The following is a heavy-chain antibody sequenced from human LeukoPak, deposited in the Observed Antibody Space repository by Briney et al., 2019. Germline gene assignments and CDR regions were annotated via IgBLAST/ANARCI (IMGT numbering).Heavy chain of an antibody. CDR3: ARHILTGFYYYYGMDV. Sequence: KPSETLSLTCTVSGGSISSYYWSWIRQPPGKGLEWIGYIYYSGSTNYNPSLKSRVTISVDTSKNQFSLKLSSVTAADTAVYYCARHILTGFYYYYGMDVWAKGPRSPSP. CDR2: IYYSGST. J-gene: IGHJ6*02. D-gene: IGHD3-9*01. CDR1: GGSISSYY. V-gene: IGHV4-59*08.